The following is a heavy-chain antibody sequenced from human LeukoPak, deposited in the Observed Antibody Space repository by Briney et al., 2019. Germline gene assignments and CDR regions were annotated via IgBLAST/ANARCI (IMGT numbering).Heavy chain of an antibody. J-gene: IGHJ4*02. V-gene: IGHV4-59*12. CDR1: GGSISSYY. CDR2: IYYSGST. Sequence: SETLSLTCTVSGGSISSYYWSWIRQPPGKGLEWIGYIYYSGSTNYNPSLKSRVTISVDTSKNQFSLNLSSVTAADTAVYYCATYFYGSGSYHNHPNFDSWGQGTLVTVSS. CDR3: ATYFYGSGSYHNHPNFDS. D-gene: IGHD3-10*01.